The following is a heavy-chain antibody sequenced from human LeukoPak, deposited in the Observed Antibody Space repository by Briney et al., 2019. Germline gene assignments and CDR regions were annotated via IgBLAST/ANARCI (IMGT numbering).Heavy chain of an antibody. CDR1: GFSFDDFA. CDR3: ATRYASGPIADY. CDR2: ITWNGGTI. V-gene: IGHV3-9*01. Sequence: PGRSLRLSCAASGFSFDDFAMHWVRQAPGKGLEWVSVITWNGGTIDYADSVKGRFTISRDNAKNSLYLQMNSLRAEDTALYYCATRYASGPIADYWGQGTLVTVSS. J-gene: IGHJ4*02. D-gene: IGHD3-10*01.